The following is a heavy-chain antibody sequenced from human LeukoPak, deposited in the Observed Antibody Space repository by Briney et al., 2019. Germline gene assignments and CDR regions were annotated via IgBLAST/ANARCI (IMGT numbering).Heavy chain of an antibody. Sequence: PSETLSLTCTVSGGSISSGSYYWSWIRQPAGKGLEWIGEINHSGSTNYNPSLKSRVTISVDTSKNQFSLKLSSVTAADTAVYYCARGRRITMVRGVVGTSGYYFDYWGQGTLVTVSS. V-gene: IGHV4-61*10. CDR1: GGSISSGSYY. J-gene: IGHJ4*02. CDR3: ARGRRITMVRGVVGTSGYYFDY. CDR2: INHSGST. D-gene: IGHD3-10*01.